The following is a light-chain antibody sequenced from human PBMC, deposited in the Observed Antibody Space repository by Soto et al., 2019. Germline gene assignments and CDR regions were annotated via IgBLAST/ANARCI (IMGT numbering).Light chain of an antibody. CDR3: QQRSNWPHT. CDR1: QSVSSY. J-gene: IGKJ2*01. Sequence: EIVLTQSPATLSLSPVERATLSCSASQSVSSYLAWYQQNPGQAPRLLISDASNRATCIPARFSGSGSGTDFTLNISSLEPEDFAVYYCQQRSNWPHTFGQGTKLEIK. CDR2: DAS. V-gene: IGKV3-11*01.